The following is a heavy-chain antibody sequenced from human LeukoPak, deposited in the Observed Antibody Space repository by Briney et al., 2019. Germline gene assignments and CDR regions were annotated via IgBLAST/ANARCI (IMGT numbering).Heavy chain of an antibody. CDR1: GFIFSNYF. J-gene: IGHJ4*02. D-gene: IGHD3-3*01. Sequence: PGGSLRLSCAASGFIFSNYFMSEVRQAPRKGLKWVASIKHDGSEKYYVDSVRGRFTISRDNTMNSLYLQMSSLRAEDTAVYYCATDRGWRTSGYYLYYFEYWGQGTLATYSS. CDR3: ATDRGWRTSGYYLYYFEY. V-gene: IGHV3-7*01. CDR2: IKHDGSEK.